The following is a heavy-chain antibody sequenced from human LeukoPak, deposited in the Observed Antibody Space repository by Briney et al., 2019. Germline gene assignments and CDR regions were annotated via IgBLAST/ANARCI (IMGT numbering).Heavy chain of an antibody. V-gene: IGHV4-34*01. Sequence: PSETLSLTCAVYGGSFSGYYWSWIHQPPGKGLEWIGEINHSGSTNYNPSLKSRVTISVDTSKNQFSLKLSSVTAADTAVYYCARGPGYSGYDYWGQGTLVTVSS. CDR3: ARGPGYSGYDY. J-gene: IGHJ4*02. D-gene: IGHD5-12*01. CDR2: INHSGST. CDR1: GGSFSGYY.